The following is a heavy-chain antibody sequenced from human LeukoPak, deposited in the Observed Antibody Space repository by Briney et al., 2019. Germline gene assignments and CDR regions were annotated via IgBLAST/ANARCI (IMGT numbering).Heavy chain of an antibody. V-gene: IGHV3-48*03. CDR3: ARGGRRWELLPLNYFDY. CDR2: ISSGGSTI. CDR1: GFTFSSYE. D-gene: IGHD1-26*01. J-gene: IGHJ4*02. Sequence: GGSLRLSCAASGFTFSSYEMNWVRQAPGKGLEWVSYISSGGSTIYYADSVKGRFTISRDNAKNSLYLQMNSLRAEDTAVYYCARGGRRWELLPLNYFDYWGQGTLVTVSS.